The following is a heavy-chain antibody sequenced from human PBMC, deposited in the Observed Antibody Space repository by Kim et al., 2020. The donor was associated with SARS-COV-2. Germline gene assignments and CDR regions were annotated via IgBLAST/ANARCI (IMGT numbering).Heavy chain of an antibody. Sequence: LRGRFTVSRDNAKNTLYLQMNSLRPEDTALYYCAKDMGYSVLRGVGGYLDYWGQGALVTVSS. V-gene: IGHV3-9*01. J-gene: IGHJ4*02. CDR3: AKDMGYSVLRGVGGYLDY. D-gene: IGHD3-10*01.